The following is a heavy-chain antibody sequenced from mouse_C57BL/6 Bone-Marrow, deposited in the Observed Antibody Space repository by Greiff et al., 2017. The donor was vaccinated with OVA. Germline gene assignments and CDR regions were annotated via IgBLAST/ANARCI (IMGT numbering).Heavy chain of an antibody. D-gene: IGHD2-3*01. CDR2: IDPENGDT. J-gene: IGHJ1*03. Sequence: VQLQQSGAELVRPGASVKLSCTASGFHIKDDYMHWVKQRPEQGLVWIGWIDPENGDTEYASKFQGTATITADTSSNTAYLQLSSLTSEDTAVYYCIDGYYWYFDVWGTGTTVTVSS. V-gene: IGHV14-4*01. CDR1: GFHIKDDY. CDR3: IDGYYWYFDV.